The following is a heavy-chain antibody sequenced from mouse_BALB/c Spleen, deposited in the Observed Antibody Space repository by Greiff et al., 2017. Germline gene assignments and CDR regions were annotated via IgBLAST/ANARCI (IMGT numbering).Heavy chain of an antibody. V-gene: IGHV5-6-5*01. CDR3: AREDYGYGDY. CDR2: ISSGGST. Sequence: EVHLVESGGGLVKPGGSLKLSCAASGFTFSSYAMSWVRQTPEKRLEWVASISSGGSTYYPDSVKGRFTISRDNARNILYLQMSSLRSEDTAMYYCAREDYGYGDYWGQGTTLTVSS. D-gene: IGHD1-2*01. CDR1: GFTFSSYA. J-gene: IGHJ2*01.